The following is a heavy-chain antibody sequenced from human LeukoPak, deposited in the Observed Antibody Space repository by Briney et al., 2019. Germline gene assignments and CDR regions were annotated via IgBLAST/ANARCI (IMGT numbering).Heavy chain of an antibody. CDR1: GFIFSSYT. CDR3: ARAGHNSSGWYLDY. D-gene: IGHD6-19*01. V-gene: IGHV3-21*01. Sequence: GGSLRLSCAASGFIFSSYTMNWVRQAPGEGLEWVSSISDTSTYIYYADSVKGRFTISRDNAKNSLYLQMNSLRAEDTAVYYCARAGHNSSGWYLDYWGQGTLVTVSS. CDR2: ISDTSTYI. J-gene: IGHJ4*02.